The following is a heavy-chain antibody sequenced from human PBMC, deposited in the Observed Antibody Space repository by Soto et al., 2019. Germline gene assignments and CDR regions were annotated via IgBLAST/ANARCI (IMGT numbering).Heavy chain of an antibody. D-gene: IGHD5-12*01. Sequence: SETLSLTCAVYGGSFSGYYWSWIRQPPGKGLEWIGEINHSGSTNYNPSLKSRVTISVDTSKNQFSLKLSSVTAADTAVYYCASDLVATGWFDPWAQGTLVTVSS. V-gene: IGHV4-34*01. CDR1: GGSFSGYY. CDR2: INHSGST. J-gene: IGHJ5*02. CDR3: ASDLVATGWFDP.